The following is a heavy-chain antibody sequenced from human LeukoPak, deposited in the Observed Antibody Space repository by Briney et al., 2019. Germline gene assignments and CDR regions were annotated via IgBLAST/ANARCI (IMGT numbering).Heavy chain of an antibody. D-gene: IGHD3-16*02. CDR3: ARSRMITFGGVIVFDY. J-gene: IGHJ4*02. V-gene: IGHV1-69*04. CDR1: GGTFSSYA. Sequence: GASVKVSCKASGGTFSSYAISWVRQAPGQGLEWMGRIIPILGIANYAQKFQGRVTITADKSTSTAYMELSSLRSEDTAVYYCARSRMITFGGVIVFDYWGQGTLVTVSS. CDR2: IIPILGIA.